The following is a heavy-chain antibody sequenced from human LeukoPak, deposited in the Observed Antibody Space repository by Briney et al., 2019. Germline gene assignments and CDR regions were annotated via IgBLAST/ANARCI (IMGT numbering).Heavy chain of an antibody. CDR2: IYYSGST. V-gene: IGHV4-39*01. CDR1: GCSFSSNSYY. CDR3: AAEKNAYYDFWSGYYTNWFDP. D-gene: IGHD3-3*01. Sequence: SETLSLTCTVSGCSFSSNSYYWGWIRQPPGKGLEWIGSIYYSGSTSYNPSLKSRVTISVDTSKNLFSLKLSSVTAADTAVYYCAAEKNAYYDFWSGYYTNWFDPWGQGTLVTVSS. J-gene: IGHJ5*02.